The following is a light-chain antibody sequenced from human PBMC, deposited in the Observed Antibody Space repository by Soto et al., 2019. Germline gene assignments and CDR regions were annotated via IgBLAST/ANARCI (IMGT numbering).Light chain of an antibody. J-gene: IGKJ5*01. V-gene: IGKV1-6*01. Sequence: AIQMTQSPSCLSASVGGRVTITCRASQGIRNDLGWYQQKPGKAPKLLIYDASTLESGVPSRFSGSGSETEFTLTISRLQPDDFATYFCHSRAFGQGTRLAIK. CDR1: QGIRND. CDR2: DAS. CDR3: HSRA.